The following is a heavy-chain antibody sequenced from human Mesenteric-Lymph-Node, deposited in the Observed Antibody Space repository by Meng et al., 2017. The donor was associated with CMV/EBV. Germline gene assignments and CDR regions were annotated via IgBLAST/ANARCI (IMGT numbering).Heavy chain of an antibody. CDR1: GYRFSSYW. V-gene: IGHV5-10-1*01. CDR3: ARVGYDTSGSPVDY. CDR2: IDPSDSYT. J-gene: IGHJ4*02. Sequence: KCSGYRFSSYWIRWLRQMPWKRLEWMGRIDPSDSYTNYSPSFQGHVTISADKSISTAYLQCSGLNAPDTVMYYCARVGYDTSGSPVDYWGQGTLVTVSS. D-gene: IGHD3-22*01.